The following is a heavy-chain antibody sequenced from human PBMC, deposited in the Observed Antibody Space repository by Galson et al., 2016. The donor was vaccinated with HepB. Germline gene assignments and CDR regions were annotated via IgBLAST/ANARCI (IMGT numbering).Heavy chain of an antibody. CDR3: ARSDFYSRAAYFDP. J-gene: IGHJ5*02. CDR1: GASVTTYY. Sequence: SETLSLTCTVSGASVTTYYWNWIRQSAGKPLEWLGRLYPPERANYNPSFKTRVPMSIDTSKKEFYLKLTSVTAADTAMYYCARSDFYSRAAYFDPWGQGILVIVSS. V-gene: IGHV4-4*07. D-gene: IGHD4-11*01. CDR2: LYPPERA.